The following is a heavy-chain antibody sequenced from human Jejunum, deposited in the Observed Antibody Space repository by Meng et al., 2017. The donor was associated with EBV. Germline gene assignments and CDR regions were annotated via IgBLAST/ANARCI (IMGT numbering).Heavy chain of an antibody. CDR2: IYNNGST. D-gene: IGHD1-1*01. CDR3: ARNWNF. Sequence: QVQLHGSGSGRVKPAVTHHTPCSGAGGAGSRGTHQRTGSPHHTGKTREWLWYIYNNGSTIYNPSLKSRVTISLDTSKNQFSLKLSSVTAADTAMYYCARNWNFWGQGTLVTVSS. CDR1: GGAGSRGTHQ. J-gene: IGHJ4*02. V-gene: IGHV4-61*01.